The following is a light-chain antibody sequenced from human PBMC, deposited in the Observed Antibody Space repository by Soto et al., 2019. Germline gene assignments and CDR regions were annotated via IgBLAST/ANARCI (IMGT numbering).Light chain of an antibody. J-gene: IGKJ4*01. Sequence: AIQLTQSPSSLSASVGDRVTITCRASQGISSALAWYQQRPGKAPKLLIYDASSLESGVPWRFSGGGSGTLFALVVSRLQPEDSASYYWQVFIIYPAFGGGTKVEIK. V-gene: IGKV1-13*02. CDR1: QGISSA. CDR3: QVFIIYPA. CDR2: DAS.